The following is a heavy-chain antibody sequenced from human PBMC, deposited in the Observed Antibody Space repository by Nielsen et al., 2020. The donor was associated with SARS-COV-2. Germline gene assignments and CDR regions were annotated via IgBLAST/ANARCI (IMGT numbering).Heavy chain of an antibody. V-gene: IGHV4-39*07. Sequence: SETLSLTCTVSGGSISSGGYYWSWIRQTPGKGLEWIGEINHGGSTDYNPSLKSRVTISVDKSKNQFSLKLSSVTAADTAVYYCAREGDDRGYSYGSLWFDPWGQGTLVTVSS. CDR3: AREGDDRGYSYGSLWFDP. D-gene: IGHD5-18*01. J-gene: IGHJ5*02. CDR2: INHGGST. CDR1: GGSISSGGYY.